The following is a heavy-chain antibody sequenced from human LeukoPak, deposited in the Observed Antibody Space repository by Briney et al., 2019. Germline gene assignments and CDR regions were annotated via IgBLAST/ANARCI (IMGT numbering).Heavy chain of an antibody. J-gene: IGHJ4*02. Sequence: PGGSLRLSCAASGFTFSSYAMSWVRQAPGKGLEWVSAISGSGGSTYYADSVKGRFTISRDNSKNTLYLQMNSLRAEDTAVYYCAKGHSSWYTSRSDYWGQGTLVTVSS. V-gene: IGHV3-23*01. D-gene: IGHD6-13*01. CDR3: AKGHSSWYTSRSDY. CDR2: ISGSGGST. CDR1: GFTFSSYA.